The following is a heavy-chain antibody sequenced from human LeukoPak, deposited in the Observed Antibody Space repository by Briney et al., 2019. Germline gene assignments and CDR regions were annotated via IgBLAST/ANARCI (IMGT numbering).Heavy chain of an antibody. V-gene: IGHV1-8*01. D-gene: IGHD6-19*01. CDR1: GYTFTTYE. J-gene: IGHJ5*02. CDR3: ARWDTSGWPHWLDP. Sequence: GASVKVSCKASGYTFTTYEINWVRQATGQGLEWIGWMNPNSGNTGYAEKFQGRVTMTRNTSTSTAYMELSSLRFDGTAVYYCARWDTSGWPHWLDPWGQGTLVTVSS. CDR2: MNPNSGNT.